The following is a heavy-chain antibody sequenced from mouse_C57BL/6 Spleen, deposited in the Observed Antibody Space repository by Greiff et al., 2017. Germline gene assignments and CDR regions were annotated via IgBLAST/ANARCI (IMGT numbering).Heavy chain of an antibody. CDR1: GYTFTSYW. V-gene: IGHV1-52*01. D-gene: IGHD3-3*01. CDR3: ARWGAGEGYFDY. Sequence: QVQLKQPGAELVRPGSSVKLSCKASGYTFTSYWMHWVKQRPIQGLEWIGNIDPSDSETHYNQKFKDKATLTVDKSSSTAYMQLSSLTSEDSAVYYCARWGAGEGYFDYWGQGTTLTVSS. CDR2: IDPSDSET. J-gene: IGHJ2*01.